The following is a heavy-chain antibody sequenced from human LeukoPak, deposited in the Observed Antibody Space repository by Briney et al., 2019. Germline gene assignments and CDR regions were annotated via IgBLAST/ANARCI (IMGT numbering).Heavy chain of an antibody. CDR3: AREDKNDFWSGYYSLDV. Sequence: SQTLPLTCTVSGGSISSGSYYWSWIRQPAGKGLEWIGRIYTSGSTNYNPSLKSRVTISVDTSKNQFSLKLSSVTAADTAVYYCAREDKNDFWSGYYSLDVWGKGTTVTVSS. D-gene: IGHD3-3*01. CDR1: GGSISSGSYY. J-gene: IGHJ6*04. V-gene: IGHV4-61*02. CDR2: IYTSGST.